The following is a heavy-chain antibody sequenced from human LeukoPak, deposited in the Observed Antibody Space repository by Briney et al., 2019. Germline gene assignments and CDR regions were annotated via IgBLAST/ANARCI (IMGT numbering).Heavy chain of an antibody. J-gene: IGHJ4*02. V-gene: IGHV3-7*01. CDR3: AREDHSKYEF. CDR2: IKQDGSET. D-gene: IGHD4-11*01. Sequence: SGGSLRLSCAASGFTFSSYSMNWVRQAPGKGPEWLASIKQDGSETFYVDSVKGRFTISKDNAKKSLYPLMNSLRAEDTAVYYCAREDHSKYEFWGQGTLVTVSS. CDR1: GFTFSSYS.